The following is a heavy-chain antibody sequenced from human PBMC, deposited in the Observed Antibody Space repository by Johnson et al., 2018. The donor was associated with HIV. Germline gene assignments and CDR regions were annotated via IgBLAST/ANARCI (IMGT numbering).Heavy chain of an antibody. D-gene: IGHD3-22*01. Sequence: VQLVESGGGVVRPGGSLRLSCAASGFTFSSYWMHWVRQAPGKGLVWVSRINSDGTYTTYADSVKGRFTISRENAKNSLYLQMNSLRAGDTAVYYCARGPNPYYYDSSGPSAFDIWGQGTIVTVSS. CDR2: INSDGTYT. V-gene: IGHV3-74*02. CDR3: ARGPNPYYYDSSGPSAFDI. CDR1: GFTFSSYW. J-gene: IGHJ3*02.